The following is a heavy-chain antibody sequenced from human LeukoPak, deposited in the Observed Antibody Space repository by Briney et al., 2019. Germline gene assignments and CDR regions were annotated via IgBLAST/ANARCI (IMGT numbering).Heavy chain of an antibody. CDR1: GFTFSSYS. J-gene: IGHJ6*03. V-gene: IGHV3-48*01. D-gene: IGHD2/OR15-2a*01. CDR2: ISSSSSTI. CDR3: AREFNRRPYYYYMDV. Sequence: PGGSLRLSCAASGFTFSSYSMNWVRQAPGKGLEWVSYISSSSSTIYYADSVKGRFTISRDNAKNSLYLQMNSLRAEDTAVYYCAREFNRRPYYYYMDVWGKGTTVTVSS.